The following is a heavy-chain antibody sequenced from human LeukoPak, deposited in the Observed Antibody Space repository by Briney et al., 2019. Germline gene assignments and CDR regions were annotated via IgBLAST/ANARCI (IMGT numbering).Heavy chain of an antibody. CDR2: ISSSSSYI. Sequence: GGSLRLSCAASGFTLSSYSMNWVRQAPGKGLEWVSSISSSSSYIYYADSVKGRFTISRDNAKNSLYLQMNSLRAEDTAVYYCARDPERPPYYYYMDVWGKGTTVTVSS. J-gene: IGHJ6*03. V-gene: IGHV3-21*01. CDR1: GFTLSSYS. CDR3: ARDPERPPYYYYMDV.